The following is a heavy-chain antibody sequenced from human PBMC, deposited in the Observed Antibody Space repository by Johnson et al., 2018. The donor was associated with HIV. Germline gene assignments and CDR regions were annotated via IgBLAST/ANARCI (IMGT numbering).Heavy chain of an antibody. CDR1: GFTFSDYY. D-gene: IGHD3-9*01. CDR3: ANDILQYMYGAFDV. J-gene: IGHJ3*01. V-gene: IGHV3-11*01. Sequence: QVQLVESGGGVVRPGGSLRLSCAASGFTFSDYYMSWIRQAPGKGLEWVSYISSSGSTIYYADSVKGRFTISRDNAKNSLYLQMNSLRAEDTALYYCANDILQYMYGAFDVWGQGTMVTVSS. CDR2: ISSSGSTI.